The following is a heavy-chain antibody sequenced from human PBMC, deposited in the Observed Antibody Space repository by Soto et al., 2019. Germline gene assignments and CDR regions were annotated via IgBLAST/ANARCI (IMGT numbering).Heavy chain of an antibody. CDR1: GYTFTSYG. CDR3: ARIGWLITSGAFDI. Sequence: GASVKVSCKASGYTFTSYGISWVRQAPGQGLEWMGWISAYNCNTNYAQKLQGRVTMTTDTSTSTAYMELRSLRSDDTSVYYCARIGWLITSGAFDIWGQGTMVTVSS. J-gene: IGHJ3*02. D-gene: IGHD6-19*01. CDR2: ISAYNCNT. V-gene: IGHV1-18*01.